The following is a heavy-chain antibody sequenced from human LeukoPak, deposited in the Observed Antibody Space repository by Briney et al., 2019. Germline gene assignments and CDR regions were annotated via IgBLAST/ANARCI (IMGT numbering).Heavy chain of an antibody. CDR1: GYTFTSYD. V-gene: IGHV1-18*01. Sequence: GASVKVSCKASGYTFTSYDINWVRQATGQGLEWMGWISAYNGNTNYAQKLHGRVTMTTDTSTSTAYMELRSLRSDDTAVYYCARGTYYDILTGSSRIRQIDYWGQGTLVTVSS. CDR2: ISAYNGNT. J-gene: IGHJ4*02. D-gene: IGHD3-9*01. CDR3: ARGTYYDILTGSSRIRQIDY.